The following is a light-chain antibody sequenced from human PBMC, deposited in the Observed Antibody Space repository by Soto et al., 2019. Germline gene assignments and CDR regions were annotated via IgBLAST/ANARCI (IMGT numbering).Light chain of an antibody. CDR3: QQRLHGPIT. Sequence: EIVLTQSPATLSLSPGDRVTLSCRASQTVGRYLSWYQHSPGQGPRLLVYDASNRATGIPARFSGSGSETDFTLTISSLEPEDFAVYYCQQRLHGPITFGKGTRLEIK. J-gene: IGKJ5*01. CDR1: QTVGRY. CDR2: DAS. V-gene: IGKV3-11*01.